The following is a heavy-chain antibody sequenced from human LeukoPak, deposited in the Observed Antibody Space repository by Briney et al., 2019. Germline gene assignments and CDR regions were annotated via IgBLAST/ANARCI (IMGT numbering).Heavy chain of an antibody. CDR3: AKPLLGYYYYGMDV. D-gene: IGHD3-16*01. CDR1: GFTFSSYA. CDR2: ISGSGGST. Sequence: GGSLRLSCAASGFTFSSYAMSWVRRAPGKGLEWVSAISGSGGSTYYADSVKGRFTISRDNSKNTLYLQMNSLRAEDTAVYYCAKPLLGYYYYGMDVWGQGTTVTVSS. V-gene: IGHV3-23*01. J-gene: IGHJ6*02.